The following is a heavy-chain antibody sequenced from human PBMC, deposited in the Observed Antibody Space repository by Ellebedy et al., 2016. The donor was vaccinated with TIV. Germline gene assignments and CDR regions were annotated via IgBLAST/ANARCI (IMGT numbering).Heavy chain of an antibody. V-gene: IGHV3-74*01. D-gene: IGHD6-6*01. J-gene: IGHJ3*02. CDR2: INSDGSGT. CDR1: GFSFSNYW. Sequence: PGGSLRLSCVASGFSFSNYWIHWVRQVPGKGLVWVSRINSDGSGTSYADSVKGRFRISRDNAENTVSLQMNSLRAEDTAIYYCERDRWAEYTFDIWGQGTMVTVSS. CDR3: ERDRWAEYTFDI.